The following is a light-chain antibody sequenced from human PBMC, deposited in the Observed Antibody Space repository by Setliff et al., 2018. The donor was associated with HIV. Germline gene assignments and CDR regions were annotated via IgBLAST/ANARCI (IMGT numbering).Light chain of an antibody. CDR3: SSYTASSTLV. CDR2: NVD. CDR1: SSDIGSSNF. J-gene: IGLJ3*02. V-gene: IGLV2-14*03. Sequence: QSALTQPASVSGSPGQSITISCTGTSSDIGSSNFVSWYQQHPGKAPKVMIYNVDKRPSGVSNRFSGSKSGNTASLTISGLQTEDEADYYCSSYTASSTLVFGGGTKVTVL.